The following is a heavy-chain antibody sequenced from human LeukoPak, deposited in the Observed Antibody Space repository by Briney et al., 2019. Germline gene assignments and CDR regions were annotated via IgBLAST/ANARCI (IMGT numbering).Heavy chain of an antibody. V-gene: IGHV3-30*03. D-gene: IGHD6-13*01. CDR1: GFSFSTYG. CDR2: ISTDGSHK. J-gene: IGHJ6*02. Sequence: GGSLRLSCAASGFSFSTYGMHWVRQAPGKGLQWVAIISTDGSHKHYADSVKGRLTISRDNSKNTLYLQMNSLGPEDTAVYYCAREGPISSSWRQGFYFYALDVWGQGTTVTVPS. CDR3: AREGPISSSWRQGFYFYALDV.